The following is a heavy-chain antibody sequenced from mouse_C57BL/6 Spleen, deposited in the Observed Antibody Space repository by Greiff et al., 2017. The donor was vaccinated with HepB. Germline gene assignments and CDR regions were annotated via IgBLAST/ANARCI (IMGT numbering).Heavy chain of an antibody. D-gene: IGHD5-1*01. CDR1: GYTFTSYW. Sequence: QVQLQQPGAELVMPGASVKLSCKASGYTFTSYWMHWVKQRPGQGLEWIGEIDPSDSYTNYNQKFKGKSTLTVDKSSSTAYMQLSSLTSEDSAVYYCARSNWYFEVWGTGTTVTVSS. J-gene: IGHJ1*03. V-gene: IGHV1-69*01. CDR3: ARSNWYFEV. CDR2: IDPSDSYT.